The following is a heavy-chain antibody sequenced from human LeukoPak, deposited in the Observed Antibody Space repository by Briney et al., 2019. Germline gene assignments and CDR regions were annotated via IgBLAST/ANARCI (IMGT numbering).Heavy chain of an antibody. D-gene: IGHD1-14*01. Sequence: SETLSLTCSVSGDSISLSFYYWGWIRQPPGKGLEWIGSIYYSGSTYYNPSLKSRVTISVDTSKNQFSLKLTSVTAADTAVYFCARQTRYPLYYMDVWGKGTTVTISS. CDR3: ARQTRYPLYYMDV. CDR2: IYYSGST. J-gene: IGHJ6*03. CDR1: GDSISLSFYY. V-gene: IGHV4-39*01.